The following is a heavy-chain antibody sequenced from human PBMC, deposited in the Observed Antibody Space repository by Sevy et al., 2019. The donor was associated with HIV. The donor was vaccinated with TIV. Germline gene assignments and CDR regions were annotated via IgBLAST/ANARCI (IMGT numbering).Heavy chain of an antibody. CDR3: ARHYSNYAVLDP. V-gene: IGHV4-39*01. D-gene: IGHD4-4*01. CDR1: GGSISSSSYY. J-gene: IGHJ5*02. CDR2: IYYSGST. Sequence: SETLSLTCTVSGGSISSSSYYWGWIRQPPGKGLEWIGGIYYSGSTYYNPSLKSRVTISVDTSKNQFTLRLSSVTAADTAVYYCARHYSNYAVLDPWGQGTLVTVSS.